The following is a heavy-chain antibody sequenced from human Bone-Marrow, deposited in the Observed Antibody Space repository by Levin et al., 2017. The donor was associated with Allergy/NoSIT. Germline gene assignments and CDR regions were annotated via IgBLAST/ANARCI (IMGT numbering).Heavy chain of an antibody. D-gene: IGHD3-16*01. Sequence: GESLKISCAVSGFTLSDFWMHWVRQVPGKGLVWISRISDDGNTIDYADFVKGRFTISRDYAKNTLYLQMNSLRAEDTAVYYCGKDLGGYFDHWGQGALVTVSS. J-gene: IGHJ4*02. CDR3: GKDLGGYFDH. CDR1: GFTLSDFW. CDR2: ISDDGNTI. V-gene: IGHV3-74*01.